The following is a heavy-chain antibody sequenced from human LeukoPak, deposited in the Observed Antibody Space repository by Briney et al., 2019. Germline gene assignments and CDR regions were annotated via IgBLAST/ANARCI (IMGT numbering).Heavy chain of an antibody. CDR2: IIPIFGTA. D-gene: IGHD3-3*01. J-gene: IGHJ4*02. V-gene: IGHV1-69*06. CDR3: ARDYIPYYDFWSGYSLDY. Sequence: ASVKVSCKASGGTFSSYAISWVRQAPGQGLEWMGGIIPIFGTANYAQKFQGRVTITADKSTSTAYMELSSLRSEDTAVYYCARDYIPYYDFWSGYSLDYWGQGTLVTVSS. CDR1: GGTFSSYA.